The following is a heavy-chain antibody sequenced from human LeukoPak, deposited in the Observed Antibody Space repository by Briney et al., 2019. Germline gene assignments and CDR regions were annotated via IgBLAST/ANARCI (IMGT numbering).Heavy chain of an antibody. V-gene: IGHV3-21*01. CDR1: GFTFSSYS. CDR3: ARGGIVVPAAPRSGMDV. Sequence: AGGSLRLSCAASGFTFSSYSMNWVRQAPGKGLEWVSSISSSSSYIYYADSVKGRFTISRDNAKNSLYLQMNSLRAEDTAVYYCARGGIVVPAAPRSGMDVWGQGTTVTVSS. J-gene: IGHJ6*02. CDR2: ISSSSSYI. D-gene: IGHD2-2*01.